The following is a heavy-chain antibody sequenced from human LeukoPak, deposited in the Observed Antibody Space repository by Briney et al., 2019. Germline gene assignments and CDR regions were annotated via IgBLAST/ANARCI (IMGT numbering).Heavy chain of an antibody. V-gene: IGHV4-59*01. CDR2: IYNSGST. CDR1: GGSISSYY. J-gene: IGHJ4*02. Sequence: SETLSLTRTVSGGSISSYYWSWIRQPPGKGLQWIGYIYNSGSTNYNPSLKSRVTISVDTSKNQFSLKLSSVTAADTAVYYCARRVSGTYNFDYWGRGTLVTVSS. D-gene: IGHD1-26*01. CDR3: ARRVSGTYNFDY.